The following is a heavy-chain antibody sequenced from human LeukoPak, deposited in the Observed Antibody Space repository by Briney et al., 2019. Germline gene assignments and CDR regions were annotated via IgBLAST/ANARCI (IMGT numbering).Heavy chain of an antibody. CDR2: VNHSGST. J-gene: IGHJ4*02. D-gene: IGHD5-18*01. CDR3: ARGGLSGYSYGYYSDY. V-gene: IGHV4-34*01. CDR1: GGSFSGYY. Sequence: SETLSLTCAVYGGSFSGYYWSWIRQPPGKGLEWIGEVNHSGSTNYNPSLKSRVTISVDTSKNQFSLKLSSVTAADTAVYYCARGGLSGYSYGYYSDYWGQRTLVTVSS.